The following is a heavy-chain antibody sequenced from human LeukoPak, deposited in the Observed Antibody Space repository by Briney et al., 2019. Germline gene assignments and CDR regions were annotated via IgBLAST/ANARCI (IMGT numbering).Heavy chain of an antibody. CDR3: ARVGHPWGIEDAFDI. Sequence: SQTLSLTCAISGDSVSKKNIAWNWIRQSPSRGLEWLGRTYYRSKWYNDYAVSVKSRITINPDTSKNQFSLQLNSVTPEDTVVYYCARVGHPWGIEDAFDIWGQGTMVTVSS. CDR1: GDSVSKKNIA. J-gene: IGHJ3*02. D-gene: IGHD3-16*01. CDR2: TYYRSKWYN. V-gene: IGHV6-1*01.